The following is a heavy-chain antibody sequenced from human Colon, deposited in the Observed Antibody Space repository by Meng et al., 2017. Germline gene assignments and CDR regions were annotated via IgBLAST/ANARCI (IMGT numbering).Heavy chain of an antibody. CDR3: AKGYNYGSGSYYGQFDS. J-gene: IGHJ4*02. D-gene: IGHD3-10*01. V-gene: IGHV3-23*01. CDR1: GFTFRSYA. Sequence: GESLKISCAASGFTFRSYAMTWVRQAPGKGLEWVSTISDSGGGTHYADSVKGRFTISRDNSKNTRYLQMNSLTAEDTAVYYCAKGYNYGSGSYYGQFDSWGQGTLVTVSS. CDR2: ISDSGGGT.